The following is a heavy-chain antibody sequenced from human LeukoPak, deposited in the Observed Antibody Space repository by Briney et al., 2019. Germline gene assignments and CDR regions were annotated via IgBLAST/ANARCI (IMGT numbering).Heavy chain of an antibody. Sequence: PGGSLRLSCAASGFTFSDYYMSWIRQAPGKGLEWVSYISSSSSYTNYADSVKGRLTISRDNAKSSLYLQMNSLRAEDTAVYYCARDQGIAAAGAYGMDVWGQGTTVTVSS. J-gene: IGHJ6*02. CDR2: ISSSSSYT. D-gene: IGHD6-13*01. V-gene: IGHV3-11*05. CDR1: GFTFSDYY. CDR3: ARDQGIAAAGAYGMDV.